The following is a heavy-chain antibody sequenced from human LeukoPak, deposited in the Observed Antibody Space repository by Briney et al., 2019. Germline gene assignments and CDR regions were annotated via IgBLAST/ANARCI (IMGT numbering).Heavy chain of an antibody. J-gene: IGHJ3*02. D-gene: IGHD6-13*01. CDR2: ISYDGSNK. V-gene: IGHV3-30*04. Sequence: GGSLRLSCAASGFTFSSYAMHWVRQAPGKGLEWVAAISYDGSNKYYADSVKGRFTICRDNSKNTLYLQMNSLRAEDTAVFYCASRYSSDAFDIWGQGTMVTVSS. CDR1: GFTFSSYA. CDR3: ASRYSSDAFDI.